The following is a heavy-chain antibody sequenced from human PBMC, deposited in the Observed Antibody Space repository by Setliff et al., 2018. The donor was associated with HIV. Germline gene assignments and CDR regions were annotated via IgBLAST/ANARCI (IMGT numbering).Heavy chain of an antibody. CDR2: INTNTGNT. J-gene: IGHJ3*02. D-gene: IGHD3-10*01. Sequence: RASVKVSCKASGYRFTMYSMNWVRQAPGQGLEWMGWINTNTGNTMYAQGFTGRFVFSLDTSVSTAFLQITSLKAEDTAVYYCARDIGSRGGAFDMWGQGTRVTVSS. CDR1: GYRFTMYS. CDR3: ARDIGSRGGAFDM. V-gene: IGHV7-4-1*02.